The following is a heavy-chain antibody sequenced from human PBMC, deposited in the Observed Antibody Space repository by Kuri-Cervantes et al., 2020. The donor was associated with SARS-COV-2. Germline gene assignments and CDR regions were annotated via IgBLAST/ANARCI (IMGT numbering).Heavy chain of an antibody. D-gene: IGHD6-19*01. Sequence: GESLKISCAASGFTFSSYAMSWVRQAPGKGLEWVSGISHTGDTTFYAGSVKGRFTISRDTSRDILYLRLSSLRAEDTATYYCATARTLAGVGGGQGTLVTVSS. J-gene: IGHJ4*02. CDR1: GFTFSSYA. V-gene: IGHV3-23*01. CDR2: ISHTGDTT. CDR3: ATARTLAGVG.